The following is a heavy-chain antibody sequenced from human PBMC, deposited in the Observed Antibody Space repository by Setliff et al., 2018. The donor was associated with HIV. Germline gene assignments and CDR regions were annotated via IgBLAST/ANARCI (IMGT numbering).Heavy chain of an antibody. V-gene: IGHV1-46*01. CDR3: AREDTAPPDYYYSYMDV. D-gene: IGHD5-18*01. CDR1: GYTFTSFY. J-gene: IGHJ6*03. CDR2: INPGGGNT. Sequence: ASVKVSCKASGYTFTSFYIHWVRQAPGQGLEWLAVINPGGGNTNYAQKFQGRVTVTRDTSTSTVYMDLSSLKSDDTAVYYCAREDTAPPDYYYSYMDVWGKGTTVTVSS.